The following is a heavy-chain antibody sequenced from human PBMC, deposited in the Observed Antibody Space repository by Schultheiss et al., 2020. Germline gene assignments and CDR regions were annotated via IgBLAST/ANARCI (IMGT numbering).Heavy chain of an antibody. V-gene: IGHV1-58*01. J-gene: IGHJ4*02. CDR1: GFTFTSSA. CDR3: AAKLAYYDSSGYYDPYFDY. CDR2: IVVGSVNT. D-gene: IGHD3-22*01. Sequence: SVKVSCKASGFTFTSSAVQWVRQARGQRLEWIGWIVVGSVNTNYAQKFQERVTITRDMSTSTAYMELSSLRSEDTAVYYCAAKLAYYDSSGYYDPYFDYWGKGTLVIVFS.